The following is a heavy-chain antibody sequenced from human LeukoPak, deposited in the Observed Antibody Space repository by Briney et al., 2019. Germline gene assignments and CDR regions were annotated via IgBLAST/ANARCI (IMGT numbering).Heavy chain of an antibody. J-gene: IGHJ4*02. Sequence: GGSLRLSCAASGFTFSSYAMHWVRQAPGKGLEWVAVISYDGSNKYYADSVKGRFTISRDNSKNTLYLQMNSLRAEDTAVYYCARGRDSSGSLYFDYWGQGTLVTVSS. CDR3: ARGRDSSGSLYFDY. V-gene: IGHV3-30-3*01. D-gene: IGHD3-22*01. CDR1: GFTFSSYA. CDR2: ISYDGSNK.